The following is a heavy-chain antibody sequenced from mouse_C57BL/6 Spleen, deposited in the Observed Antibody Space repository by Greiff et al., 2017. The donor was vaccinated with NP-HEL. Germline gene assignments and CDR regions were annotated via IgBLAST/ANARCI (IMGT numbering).Heavy chain of an antibody. CDR3: ARYTTTEFAY. Sequence: EVNLVESGGGLVQPGGSLSLSCAASGFTFTDYYMSWVRQPPGKALEWLGFIRNKANGYTTEYSASVKGRFTNSRDNSQSILYLQMNALRAEDSATYYCARYTTTEFAYWGQGTLVTVSA. J-gene: IGHJ3*01. V-gene: IGHV7-3*01. CDR2: IRNKANGYTT. D-gene: IGHD1-1*01. CDR1: GFTFTDYY.